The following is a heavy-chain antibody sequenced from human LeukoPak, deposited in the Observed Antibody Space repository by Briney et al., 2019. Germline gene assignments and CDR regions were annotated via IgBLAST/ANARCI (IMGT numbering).Heavy chain of an antibody. J-gene: IGHJ3*02. V-gene: IGHV1-69*13. CDR1: GGTFSSHA. CDR3: ARSRGFYYGSGSYYRDAFDI. D-gene: IGHD3-10*01. Sequence: SVKVSCKASGGTFSSHAISWVRQAPGQGLEWMGGIIPIFGTANYAQKFQGRVTITADESTSTAYMELSSLRSEDTAVYYCARSRGFYYGSGSYYRDAFDIWGQGTMVTVSS. CDR2: IIPIFGTA.